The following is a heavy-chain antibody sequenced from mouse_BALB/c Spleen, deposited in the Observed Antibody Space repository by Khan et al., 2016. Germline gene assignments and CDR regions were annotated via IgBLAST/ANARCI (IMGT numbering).Heavy chain of an antibody. Sequence: VQLKESGPGLVAPSQSLSITCTVSGFSLTGYGVNWVRQPPGKGLEWLGMIWGDGDTDYNSVLKSRLSISKDNSKSQVFLKVNSLQTEDTARYXCARGWTWTGDDFIDYWGQGTSVTFSS. CDR2: IWGDGDT. J-gene: IGHJ4*01. V-gene: IGHV2-6-7*01. D-gene: IGHD2-3*01. CDR3: ARGWTWTGDDFIDY. CDR1: GFSLTGYG.